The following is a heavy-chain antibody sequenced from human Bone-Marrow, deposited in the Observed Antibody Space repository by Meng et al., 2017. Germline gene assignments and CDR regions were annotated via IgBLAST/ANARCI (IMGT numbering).Heavy chain of an antibody. V-gene: IGHV5-51*01. CDR1: GYSFTSYW. Sequence: GESLKISCQGSGYSFTSYWIGWVRQMPGKGLEWMGIIYPGDSDTRYSPSFQGQVTISADKSISTAYLQWSSLKASDTAMYYCARLGRYCSGGSCYLAGWFDPWGQGTLVTVSS. D-gene: IGHD2-15*01. J-gene: IGHJ5*02. CDR3: ARLGRYCSGGSCYLAGWFDP. CDR2: IYPGDSDT.